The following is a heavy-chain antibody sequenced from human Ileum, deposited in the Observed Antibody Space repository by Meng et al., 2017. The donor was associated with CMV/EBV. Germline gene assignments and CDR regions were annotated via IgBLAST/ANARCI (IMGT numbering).Heavy chain of an antibody. V-gene: IGHV3-53*01. J-gene: IGHJ4*02. D-gene: IGHD3-10*01. Sequence: SCAASGFTVSSNYMSWVRQAPGKGLAWVSVIYSGGSTYYADSVKGRFTISRDNSKNTLYLQMNSLRAEDTAVYYCARGGRVRGVIGYWGQGTLVTVSS. CDR2: IYSGGST. CDR3: ARGGRVRGVIGY. CDR1: GFTVSSNY.